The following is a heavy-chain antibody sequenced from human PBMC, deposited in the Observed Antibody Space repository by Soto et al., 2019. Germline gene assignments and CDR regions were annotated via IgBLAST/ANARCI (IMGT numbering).Heavy chain of an antibody. D-gene: IGHD3-22*01. CDR2: ISSNSAYI. J-gene: IGHJ4*02. CDR3: TRNYDSSGYYHDFDY. V-gene: IGHV3-21*01. Sequence: GGSLRLSCAASGFTFRSFTMNWVRQAPGKGLEWVSTISSNSAYIYYTDALRGRFTISRDNAKNSLHLQMNSLRAEDTAVYYCTRNYDSSGYYHDFDYWGQGTLVTVSS. CDR1: GFTFRSFT.